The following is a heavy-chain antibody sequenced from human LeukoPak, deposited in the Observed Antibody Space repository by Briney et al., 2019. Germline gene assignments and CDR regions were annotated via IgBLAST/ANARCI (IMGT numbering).Heavy chain of an antibody. Sequence: PSETLSLTCTVSGGSISSYYWSWIRQPAGKGLEWIGRIYTSGSTNYNPSLKSRVTMSVDTSKSQFSLKLSSVTAADTAVYYCAREPIFGVLAPSTRWFDPWGQGTLVTVSS. CDR3: AREPIFGVLAPSTRWFDP. V-gene: IGHV4-4*07. CDR1: GGSISSYY. D-gene: IGHD3-3*01. J-gene: IGHJ5*02. CDR2: IYTSGST.